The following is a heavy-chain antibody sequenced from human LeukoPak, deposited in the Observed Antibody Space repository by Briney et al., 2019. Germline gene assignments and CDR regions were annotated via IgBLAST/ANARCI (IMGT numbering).Heavy chain of an antibody. D-gene: IGHD3-10*01. CDR3: ARGLWFGELLSDWFDP. J-gene: IGHJ5*02. V-gene: IGHV4-39*01. CDR2: IYYSGST. CDR1: GGSISSSSYY. Sequence: SETLPLTCTVSGGSISSSSYYWGWIRQPPGKGLEWIGSIYYSGSTYYNPSLKSRVTISVDTSKNQFSLKLSSVTAADTAVYYCARGLWFGELLSDWFDPWGQGTLVTVSS.